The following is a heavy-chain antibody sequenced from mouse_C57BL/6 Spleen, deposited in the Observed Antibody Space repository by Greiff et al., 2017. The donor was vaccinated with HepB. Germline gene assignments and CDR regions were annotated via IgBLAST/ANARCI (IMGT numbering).Heavy chain of an antibody. CDR1: GFTFSNYW. CDR2: IRLKSDNYAT. J-gene: IGHJ2*01. CDR3: TGGSSLDY. V-gene: IGHV6-3*01. Sequence: EVKLVESGGGLVQPGGSMKLSCVASGFTFSNYWMNWVRQSPEKGLEWVAQIRLKSDNYATHYAESVKGRFTISRDDSKSSVYLQMNNLRAEDTGMYYCTGGSSLDYWGQGTTLTVSS. D-gene: IGHD1-1*01.